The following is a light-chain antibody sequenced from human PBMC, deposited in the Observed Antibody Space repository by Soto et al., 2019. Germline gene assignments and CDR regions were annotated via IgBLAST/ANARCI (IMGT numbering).Light chain of an antibody. V-gene: IGKV3-15*01. J-gene: IGKJ1*01. CDR1: QNVKTN. Sequence: EIVMTQSPATLSVSPGERATLSCRASQNVKTNLAWYQQKPGQAPRLLMYEASTRAAGIPDRFSGSGSGTECTLPIRRVQSEGVAAYYCQHHNTGLWTFGQGTKVDIK. CDR3: QHHNTGLWT. CDR2: EAS.